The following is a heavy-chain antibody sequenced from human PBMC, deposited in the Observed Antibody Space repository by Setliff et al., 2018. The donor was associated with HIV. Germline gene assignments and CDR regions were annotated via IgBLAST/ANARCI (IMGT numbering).Heavy chain of an antibody. CDR1: NYSISSGYY. CDR3: ARPGLDYYDSSGYLHAYDAFDI. V-gene: IGHV4-38-2*01. D-gene: IGHD3-22*01. CDR2: MYHSGST. Sequence: PSETLSLTCAVSNYSISSGYYWGWIRQSPGKGLEWIGSMYHSGSTYSNPSLKSRVTMSIDTSKNSLYLQMNSLRAEDTAVYYCARPGLDYYDSSGYLHAYDAFDIWGQGTMVTVSS. J-gene: IGHJ3*02.